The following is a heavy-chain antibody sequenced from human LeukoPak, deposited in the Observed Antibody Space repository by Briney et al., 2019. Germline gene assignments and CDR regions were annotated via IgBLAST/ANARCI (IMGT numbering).Heavy chain of an antibody. CDR2: MNPNSGNT. Sequence: ASVKVSCKASGYSFASYDINWVRQATGQGLEWMGWMNPNSGNTGYAQKFQGRVTMTRNTSINTAYMELTSLTSEDTAVNYCARVIRYYYGMDVWGQGTTVTVSS. CDR3: ARVIRYYYGMDV. V-gene: IGHV1-8*01. J-gene: IGHJ6*02. CDR1: GYSFASYD.